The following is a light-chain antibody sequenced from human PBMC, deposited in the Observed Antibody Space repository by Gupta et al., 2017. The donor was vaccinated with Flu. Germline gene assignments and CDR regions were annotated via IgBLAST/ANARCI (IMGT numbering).Light chain of an antibody. Sequence: DIKMTKSPSSLSASVGDRVTITCRASQSISSYVNWYQQAPGKAPKFLIYSASNLQGGVSSRFIGSGSGTDFTLTISNLQPEDFATYYCQQGDTTPLTFGGGTKVEIK. CDR2: SAS. CDR1: QSISSY. J-gene: IGKJ4*01. V-gene: IGKV1-39*01. CDR3: QQGDTTPLT.